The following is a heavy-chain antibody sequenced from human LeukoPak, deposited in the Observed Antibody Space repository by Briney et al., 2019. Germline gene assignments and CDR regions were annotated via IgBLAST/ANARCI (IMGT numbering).Heavy chain of an antibody. V-gene: IGHV3-74*01. Sequence: GGSLRLSCEASGFTFSSYWMHWVRQAPGKGLLCVSRINSDGSITTYADSVKGRFTISRDNAKNTLYLQMNSLRAEDTAVYYCVRDPRFSENFDYWGQGTLVTVSS. CDR1: GFTFSSYW. D-gene: IGHD3-10*01. CDR2: INSDGSIT. J-gene: IGHJ4*02. CDR3: VRDPRFSENFDY.